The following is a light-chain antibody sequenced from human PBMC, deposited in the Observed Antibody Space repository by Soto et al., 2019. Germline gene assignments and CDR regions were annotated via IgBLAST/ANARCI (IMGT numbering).Light chain of an antibody. J-gene: IGLJ3*02. CDR2: EVT. CDR1: SSDVGGYNY. CDR3: KSFAGNNYLM. V-gene: IGLV2-8*01. Sequence: QPVLTQPPSASGSPGQSVTISCTGTSSDVGGYNYVSWYRQHPGKAPKLLIYEVTKRASGVPDRFSGSKSGNTASLTVSGLQAEDEADYYCKSFAGNNYLMFGGGTKVTVL.